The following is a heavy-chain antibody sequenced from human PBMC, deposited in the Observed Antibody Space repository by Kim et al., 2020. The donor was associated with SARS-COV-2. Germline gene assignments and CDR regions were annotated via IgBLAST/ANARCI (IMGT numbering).Heavy chain of an antibody. V-gene: IGHV3-23*01. Sequence: GGSLRLSCAASRFTFTTYAMSWVRQAPGKGLEWVSGISGSGTSSYYAESVKGRFTISRDNSKNTLYLQMNRLRAEDTAVYYCTTSMSMIIVVPPSWGQGTLVTVSS. CDR3: TTSMSMIIVVPPS. D-gene: IGHD3-22*01. J-gene: IGHJ5*02. CDR2: ISGSGTSS. CDR1: RFTFTTYA.